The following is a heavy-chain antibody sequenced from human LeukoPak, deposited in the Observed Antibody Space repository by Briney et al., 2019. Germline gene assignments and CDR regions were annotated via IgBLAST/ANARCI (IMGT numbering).Heavy chain of an antibody. V-gene: IGHV4-38-2*02. D-gene: IGHD2-2*01. J-gene: IGHJ6*03. Sequence: SETLSLTCTVSGYSISSGYYWVWIRQPPGKGLEWIGSIYRSGSTNYNPSLKSRVTISVDTSKNQFSLKVSSVTAADTAVYYCARGDCSSTICYSPMDVWGKGTTVTVSS. CDR2: IYRSGST. CDR1: GYSISSGYY. CDR3: ARGDCSSTICYSPMDV.